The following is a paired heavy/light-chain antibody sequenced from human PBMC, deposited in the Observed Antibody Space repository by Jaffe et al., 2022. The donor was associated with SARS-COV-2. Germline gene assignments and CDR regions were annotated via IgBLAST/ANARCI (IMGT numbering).Light chain of an antibody. J-gene: IGKJ4*01. CDR3: HQYGSSVGLT. Sequence: EIVLTQSPGTLSLSPGERATLSCRASQSVNSDYLAWYQQKPGQAPRLLIYGASSRPTGIPDRFSGSGSGTDFTLSISGLEPEDFAVYYCHQYGSSVGLTFGGGTKVEMK. CDR2: GAS. V-gene: IGKV3-20*01. CDR1: QSVNSDY.
Heavy chain of an antibody. CDR3: ARDSIFVKAFDI. CDR1: GFTFSDYY. CDR2: ISGASKYT. D-gene: IGHD3-9*01. Sequence: QEQLVESGGGLVKPGGSLRLSCAASGFTFSDYYMSWIRQAPGKGLEWVAYISGASKYTHYADSVKGRFTISRDNANNSVFLQMNSLRAEDTAVYYCARDSIFVKAFDIWGQGTMVTVSS. J-gene: IGHJ3*02. V-gene: IGHV3-11*06.